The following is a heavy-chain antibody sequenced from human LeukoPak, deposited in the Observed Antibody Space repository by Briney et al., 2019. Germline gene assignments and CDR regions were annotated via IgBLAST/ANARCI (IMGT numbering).Heavy chain of an antibody. V-gene: IGHV3-7*01. Sequence: GGSLRLSCAASGFTFSRHWMSWVRQVPGKRLEWVANINQDGRETYYLDSVKGRFTISRDNAKNSLFLQMNSLRVEDTAVYYCAKDVETYSYVDRADMDVWGKGTTVTISS. J-gene: IGHJ6*03. CDR2: INQDGRET. CDR3: AKDVETYSYVDRADMDV. D-gene: IGHD5-18*01. CDR1: GFTFSRHW.